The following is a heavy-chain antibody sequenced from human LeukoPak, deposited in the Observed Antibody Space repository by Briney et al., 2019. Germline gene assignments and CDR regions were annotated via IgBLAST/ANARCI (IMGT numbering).Heavy chain of an antibody. J-gene: IGHJ6*04. CDR3: AREVQLWPTGEYYGMDV. Sequence: SQTLSLTCAISGDSVSSNSAAWNWIRQSPSRGLEWLGRTYYRSKWYNDYAVSVKSRITNNPDTSKNQFSLQLNSVTPEDTAVYYCAREVQLWPTGEYYGMDVWGKGTTVTVSS. CDR1: GDSVSSNSAA. D-gene: IGHD5-18*01. CDR2: TYYRSKWYN. V-gene: IGHV6-1*01.